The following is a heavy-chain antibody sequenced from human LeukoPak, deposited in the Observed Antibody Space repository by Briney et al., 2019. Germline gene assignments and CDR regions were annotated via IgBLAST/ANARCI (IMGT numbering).Heavy chain of an antibody. Sequence: PGGSLRLSCAASGFTFDDYAMHWVRQPPGKSLEWVSLISGDGGSTYYADSVKGRFTVSRDNGKNSLYLQMNSLRTEDTALYYCAKDISRNFVVVPAADYWGQGTLVTVSS. CDR1: GFTFDDYA. V-gene: IGHV3-43*02. J-gene: IGHJ4*02. CDR2: ISGDGGST. CDR3: AKDISRNFVVVPAADY. D-gene: IGHD2-2*01.